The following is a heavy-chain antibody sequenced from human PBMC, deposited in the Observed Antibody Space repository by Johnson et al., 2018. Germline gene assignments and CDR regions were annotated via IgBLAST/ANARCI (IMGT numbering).Heavy chain of an antibody. Sequence: QVQLQESGAEVKKPGSSVKVSCKASGGNLNNYGITWVRQAPGQGPEWLGWFIPVAETANYAQKFHGRITITADKSPSTTYMELNSLRFEDSAVYYCGRDALPNLVVVGPAGMDVWGQGTKVTVSS. CDR3: GRDALPNLVVVGPAGMDV. D-gene: IGHD3-22*01. CDR1: GGNLNNYG. V-gene: IGHV1-69*06. J-gene: IGHJ6*02. CDR2: FIPVAETA.